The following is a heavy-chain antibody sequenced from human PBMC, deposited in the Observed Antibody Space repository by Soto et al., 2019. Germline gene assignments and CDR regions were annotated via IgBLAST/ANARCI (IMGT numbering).Heavy chain of an antibody. CDR3: VKDDRILGRRYFDL. V-gene: IGHV3-23*01. CDR2: ISFSDGGT. J-gene: IGHJ2*01. CDR1: GFTFSSYA. D-gene: IGHD2-15*01. Sequence: EEQLLESGGGLIQPGGSLRLACAASGFTFSSYAMTWVRQAPWKGLEWVSSISFSDGGTYYADSVKGRLTISRDNSKNTLFLQMNSLRVEDTAVYYCVKDDRILGRRYFDLWGRGTLVTVSS.